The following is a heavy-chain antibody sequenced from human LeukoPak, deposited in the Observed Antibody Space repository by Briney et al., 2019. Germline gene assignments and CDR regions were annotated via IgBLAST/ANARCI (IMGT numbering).Heavy chain of an antibody. CDR2: ISSSGSTI. J-gene: IGHJ6*04. CDR1: GFTFRSYE. Sequence: GGSLRLSCAASGFTFRSYEMNWVRPPPGKGLEWVSYISSSGSTIYYADSAKGRFTISRDNAKNSLYLQMNSLRAEDTAVYYCAEVGITMIGGVWGKGTTVTISS. CDR3: AEVGITMIGGV. V-gene: IGHV3-48*03. D-gene: IGHD3-10*02.